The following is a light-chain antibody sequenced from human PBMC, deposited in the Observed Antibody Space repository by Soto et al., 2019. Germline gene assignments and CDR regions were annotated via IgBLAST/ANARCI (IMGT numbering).Light chain of an antibody. V-gene: IGLV2-14*01. J-gene: IGLJ1*01. CDR1: SSDIRGYNY. CDR2: DVS. CDR3: SSYTSSSTSLYV. Sequence: QSVLTQPASVSGSPGQSITISCTGTSSDIRGYNYVSWYQQHPGKAHKLMIYDVSNRPSGVSNRFSGSKSGNTASLTISGLQAEDEADYYCSSYTSSSTSLYVFGTGTKVTVL.